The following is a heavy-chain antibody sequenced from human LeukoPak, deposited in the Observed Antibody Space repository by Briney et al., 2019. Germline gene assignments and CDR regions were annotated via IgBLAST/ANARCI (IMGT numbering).Heavy chain of an antibody. CDR2: TYYRSKWYN. CDR3: ARASLGSSWPSFDY. Sequence: SQTLSLTSAFSAHSVSCNSATWNWISQSPSRGLHWMRRTYYRSKWYNDYAVSVKSRITINPDTSKNQFSLQLNSVTPEDTAVYYCARASLGSSWPSFDYWGQGTLVTVSS. J-gene: IGHJ4*02. V-gene: IGHV6-1*01. CDR1: AHSVSCNSAT. D-gene: IGHD6-13*01.